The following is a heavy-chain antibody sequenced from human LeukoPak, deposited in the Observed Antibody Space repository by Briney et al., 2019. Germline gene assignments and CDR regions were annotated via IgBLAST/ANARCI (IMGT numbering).Heavy chain of an antibody. V-gene: IGHV1-8*02. CDR1: GYTFTNYD. J-gene: IGHJ4*02. CDR3: ARGLKRGAGSIGY. CDR2: MNPNSGNT. Sequence: ASVKVSCKTSGYTFTNYDINWVRQATGQGLEWMGWMNPNSGNTGYAQKFQGRVTMTRNTSISTAYMDLSSLTSEDTAVYYCARGLKRGAGSIGYWGQGTLVTVSS. D-gene: IGHD2/OR15-2a*01.